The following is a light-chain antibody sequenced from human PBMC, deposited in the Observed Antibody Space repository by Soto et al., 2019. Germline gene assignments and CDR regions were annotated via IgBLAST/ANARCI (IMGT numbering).Light chain of an antibody. J-gene: IGKJ5*01. CDR1: QSVSGF. CDR2: DAS. CDR3: QQYNSYPIT. Sequence: IVLTQSPGTLSLSPGARATLSCRACQSVSGFLAWYQQKRGQAPRLPIYDASKRATGIPARFSGSGSGTEFALPISGLQPDDFASYYCQQYNSYPITFGQGTRLEIK. V-gene: IGKV3D-15*01.